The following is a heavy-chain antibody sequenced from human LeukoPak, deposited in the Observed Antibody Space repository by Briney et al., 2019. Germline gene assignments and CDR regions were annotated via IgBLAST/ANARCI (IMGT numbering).Heavy chain of an antibody. CDR1: GYSFTTYW. Sequence: GESLQISCQASGYSFTTYWIGWVRQMPGNGLEWMGIIYPGDSDTRYSPSFRGQVTISADKSTSTAYLQWSSLKASDTAMYFCARHLDDYVWGSYRYRNWFDPWGQGTLVTVST. CDR3: ARHLDDYVWGSYRYRNWFDP. CDR2: IYPGDSDT. V-gene: IGHV5-51*01. D-gene: IGHD3-16*02. J-gene: IGHJ5*02.